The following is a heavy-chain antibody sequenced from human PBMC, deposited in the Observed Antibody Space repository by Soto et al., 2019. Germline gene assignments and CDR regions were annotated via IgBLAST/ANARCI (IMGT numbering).Heavy chain of an antibody. CDR1: GGSISRCY. CDR2: IYYSGST. CDR3: AGRGYRNFIFNDTANPEIDTLSLHDALPISVQ. D-gene: IGHD5-12*01. J-gene: IGHJ1*01. V-gene: IGHV4-59*08. Sequence: SETLSLTCTVSGGSISRCYWSWIRQPPGKGLEWIGYIYYSGSTNYNPSLKSRVTISVDTSKNQFSLKLSSVTAADAAVYYCAGRGYRNFIFNDTANPEIDTLSLHDALPISVQ.